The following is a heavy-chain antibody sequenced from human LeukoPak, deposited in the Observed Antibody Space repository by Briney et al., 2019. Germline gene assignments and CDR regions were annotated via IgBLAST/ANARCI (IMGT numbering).Heavy chain of an antibody. J-gene: IGHJ4*02. CDR3: AKTPRDYYDSSGYYFGY. CDR2: ISGSGGST. Sequence: GGSLRLSCAASGFTFSSYAMSWVRQAPGKGLEWVSAISGSGGSTYYADSVKGRFTISRDNSKNTLYLRMNSLRAEDTAVYYCAKTPRDYYDSSGYYFGYWGQGTLVTVSS. V-gene: IGHV3-23*01. D-gene: IGHD3-22*01. CDR1: GFTFSSYA.